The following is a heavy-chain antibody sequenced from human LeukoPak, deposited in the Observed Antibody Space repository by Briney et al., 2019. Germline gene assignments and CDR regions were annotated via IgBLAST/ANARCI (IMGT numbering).Heavy chain of an antibody. Sequence: NPGGSLRLSCAASGFTFSDYYMSWIRQAPGKGLEWVSYLSGSSDTIYYADSVKGRFTISRDNAKNSLYLQMNSLRAEDTAVYYCARDGEWLRPMDYWGQGTLVTVSS. CDR2: LSGSSDTI. V-gene: IGHV3-11*04. CDR3: ARDGEWLRPMDY. CDR1: GFTFSDYY. J-gene: IGHJ4*02. D-gene: IGHD5-12*01.